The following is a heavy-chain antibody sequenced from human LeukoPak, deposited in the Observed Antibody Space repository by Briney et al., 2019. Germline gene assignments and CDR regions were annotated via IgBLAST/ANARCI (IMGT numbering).Heavy chain of an antibody. CDR2: INHSGST. V-gene: IGHV4-34*01. CDR3: ARPQKLSSWYWLIDI. D-gene: IGHD6-13*01. Sequence: PSETLSLTCAVYGGSFSGYYWSWIRQPPGKGLEWIGEINHSGSTNYNPSLKSRVTISVDTSKNQFSLKLSSVTAADTAVYYCARPQKLSSWYWLIDIWGQGTMVTVSS. J-gene: IGHJ3*02. CDR1: GGSFSGYY.